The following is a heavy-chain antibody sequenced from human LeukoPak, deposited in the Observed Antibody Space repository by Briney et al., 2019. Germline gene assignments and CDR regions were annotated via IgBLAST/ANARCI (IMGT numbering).Heavy chain of an antibody. V-gene: IGHV4-31*03. D-gene: IGHD2-2*01. CDR1: GGSISSGGYY. CDR2: IYYSGST. J-gene: IGHJ5*02. CDR3: ARESCSSTSCYSGNNWFDP. Sequence: SETLSLTCTVSGGSISSGGYYWSWIRQHPGKGLEWIGYIYYSGSTYHNPSLKSRVTISVDTSKNQFSLKLSSVTAADTAVYYCARESCSSTSCYSGNNWFDPWGQGTLVTVSS.